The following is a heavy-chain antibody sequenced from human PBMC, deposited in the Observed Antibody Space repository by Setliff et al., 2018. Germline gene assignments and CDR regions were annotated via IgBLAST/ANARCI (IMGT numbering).Heavy chain of an antibody. D-gene: IGHD2-8*01. Sequence: ASVKVSCKASGYSFTSYTIHWARQAPGQGLEWMGWISPGNGNTAYSQKIEDRVTITRDTSASTAYMELSSLRSEDTAVYYCARIGFGYYSTSGAWYFDNWGQGTLVTVSS. CDR2: ISPGNGNT. V-gene: IGHV1-3*01. CDR1: GYSFTSYT. CDR3: ARIGFGYYSTSGAWYFDN. J-gene: IGHJ4*02.